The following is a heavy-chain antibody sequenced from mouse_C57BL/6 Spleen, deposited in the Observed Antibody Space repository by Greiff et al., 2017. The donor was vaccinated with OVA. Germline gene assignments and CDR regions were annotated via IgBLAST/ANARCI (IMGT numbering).Heavy chain of an antibody. V-gene: IGHV1-50*01. CDR2: IDPSDSYT. CDR1: GYPFTSYW. Sequence: QVQLQQPGAELVKPGASVKLSCKASGYPFTSYWMQWVKQRPGQGLEWIGEIDPSDSYTNYNQKFKGKATLTVDTSSSTAYMQLSSLTSEDSAVYYCARGGTYSGFAYWGQGTLVTVSA. D-gene: IGHD1-1*01. J-gene: IGHJ3*01. CDR3: ARGGTYSGFAY.